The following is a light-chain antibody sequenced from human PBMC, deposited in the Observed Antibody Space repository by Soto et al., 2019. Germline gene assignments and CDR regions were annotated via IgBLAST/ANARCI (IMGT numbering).Light chain of an antibody. CDR3: QQASAFPLT. J-gene: IGKJ4*01. Sequence: IPMTQAPSSVSASVGDTVTITCRASQGIGSWLAWYHQIPGKAPKLLIYYASSLQSGTPSRFTGRGAGAAFTLTITDPQPEDVVVYHCQQASAFPLTFGGETKVEIK. CDR2: YAS. V-gene: IGKV1-12*01. CDR1: QGIGSW.